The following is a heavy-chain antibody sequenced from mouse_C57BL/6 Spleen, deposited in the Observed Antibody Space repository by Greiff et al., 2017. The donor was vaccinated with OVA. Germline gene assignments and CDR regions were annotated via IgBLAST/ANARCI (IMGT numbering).Heavy chain of an antibody. CDR3: ARAHYDYDGNYFDY. V-gene: IGHV5-4*01. Sequence: DVQLVESGGGLVKPGGSLKLSCAASGFTFSSYAISWVRQTPEKRLEWVATISDGGSYTYYPDNVKGRFTISRDNAKNNLYLQMSHLKSEDTAMYYCARAHYDYDGNYFDYWGQGTTLTVSS. CDR2: ISDGGSYT. J-gene: IGHJ2*01. D-gene: IGHD2-4*01. CDR1: GFTFSSYA.